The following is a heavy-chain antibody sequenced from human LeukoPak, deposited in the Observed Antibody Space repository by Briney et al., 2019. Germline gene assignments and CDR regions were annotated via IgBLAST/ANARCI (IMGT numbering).Heavy chain of an antibody. Sequence: ASVKVSCKASGGTFGSYAISWVRQAPRQGLEWMGRIIPIFGTANYAQKFQGRVTITTDESTSTAYMELSSLRSEDTAVYYCAAECGGDCYSGWFDPWGQGTLVTVSS. CDR2: IIPIFGTA. V-gene: IGHV1-69*05. CDR3: AAECGGDCYSGWFDP. CDR1: GGTFGSYA. D-gene: IGHD2-21*02. J-gene: IGHJ5*02.